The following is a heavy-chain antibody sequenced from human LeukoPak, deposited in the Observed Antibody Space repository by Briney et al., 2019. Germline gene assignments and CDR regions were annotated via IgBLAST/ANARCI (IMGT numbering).Heavy chain of an antibody. CDR2: IYSGGST. CDR1: GFTVSSSY. J-gene: IGHJ4*02. V-gene: IGHV3-53*01. CDR3: ARVGSGWLTFDY. D-gene: IGHD6-19*01. Sequence: GGSLRLSCAASGFTVSSSYMSRVRQAPGKGLEWVSVIYSGGSTYYADSVKGRFTISRDNSKNTLYLQMNSLRAEDTAVYYCARVGSGWLTFDYWGQGTLVTVSS.